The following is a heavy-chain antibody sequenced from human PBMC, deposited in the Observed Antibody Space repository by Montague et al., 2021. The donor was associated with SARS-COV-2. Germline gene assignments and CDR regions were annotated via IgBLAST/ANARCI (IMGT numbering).Heavy chain of an antibody. CDR3: ARNYYDSSGYYYPFYYYGMDV. V-gene: IGHV3-48*03. J-gene: IGHJ6*02. Sequence: SRSLSLSASGFTFSSYEVNWVRQAPGKGLEWVSYISSSGSTIYHADSVKGRFTISRDNAKNSLYLQMNGLRAEDTAVYYCARNYYDSSGYYYPFYYYGMDVWGQGTTVTVSS. D-gene: IGHD3-22*01. CDR1: GFTFSSYE. CDR2: ISSSGSTI.